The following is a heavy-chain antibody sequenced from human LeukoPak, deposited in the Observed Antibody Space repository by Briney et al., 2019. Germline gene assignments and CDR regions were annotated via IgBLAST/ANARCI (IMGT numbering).Heavy chain of an antibody. J-gene: IGHJ4*02. CDR2: ISSSGGTI. Sequence: GGSLRLSCAASGFTFSTYEINWARQAPGKGLEWLSYISSSGGTIYYADPVKGRFTISRDNAKNSLYLHMNSLRAGDTAVYYCARGARGYTYGRFDYWGQGTLVTVSS. V-gene: IGHV3-48*03. D-gene: IGHD5-18*01. CDR3: ARGARGYTYGRFDY. CDR1: GFTFSTYE.